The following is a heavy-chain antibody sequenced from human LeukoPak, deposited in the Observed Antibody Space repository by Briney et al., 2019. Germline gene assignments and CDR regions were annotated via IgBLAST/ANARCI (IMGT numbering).Heavy chain of an antibody. D-gene: IGHD3-22*01. CDR1: GYTFTSYD. V-gene: IGHV1-2*02. Sequence: ASVKVSCKASGYTFTSYDINWVRQATGQGLEWMGWINPNSGGTNYAQKFQGRVTMTRDTSISTAFMDLSRLRSDDTAVYYCARVKTMIVVVRLFDYWGQGTQVTVSS. CDR3: ARVKTMIVVVRLFDY. CDR2: INPNSGGT. J-gene: IGHJ4*02.